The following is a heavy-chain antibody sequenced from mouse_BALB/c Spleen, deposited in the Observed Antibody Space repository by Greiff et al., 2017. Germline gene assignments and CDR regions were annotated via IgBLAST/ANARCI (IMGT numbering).Heavy chain of an antibody. D-gene: IGHD2-1*01. CDR1: GFTFTDYY. Sequence: EVMLVESGGGLVQPGGSLRLSCATSGFTFTDYYMSWVRQPPGKALEWLGFIRNKANGYTTEYSASVKGRFTISRDNSQSILYLQMNTLRAEDSATYYCARGRGNYEGAMDYWGQGTSVTVSS. V-gene: IGHV7-3*02. CDR2: IRNKANGYTT. J-gene: IGHJ4*01. CDR3: ARGRGNYEGAMDY.